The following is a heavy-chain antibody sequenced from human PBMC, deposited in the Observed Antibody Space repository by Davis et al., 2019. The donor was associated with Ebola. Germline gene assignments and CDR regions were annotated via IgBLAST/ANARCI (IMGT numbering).Heavy chain of an antibody. V-gene: IGHV3-11*01. CDR2: ISSSGSTI. CDR3: AREGRRRAITMIPGY. D-gene: IGHD3-22*01. Sequence: GGSLRLSCAASGFTFSDYYMSWIRQAPGKGLEWVSYISSSGSTIYYADSVKGRFTISRDNVKNSLYLQMNSLRAEDTAVYYCAREGRRRAITMIPGYWGQGTLVTVSS. CDR1: GFTFSDYY. J-gene: IGHJ4*02.